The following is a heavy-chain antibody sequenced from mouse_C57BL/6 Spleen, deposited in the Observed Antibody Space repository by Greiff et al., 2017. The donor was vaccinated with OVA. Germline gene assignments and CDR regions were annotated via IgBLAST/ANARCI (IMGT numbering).Heavy chain of an antibody. CDR1: GYTFTSYW. Sequence: VQLQQSGAELVMPGASVKLSCKASGYTFTSYWMHWVKQRPGQGLEWIGEIDPSDSYTNYNQKFKGKSTLTVDKSSSTAYMQLSSLTSEDSAVYYCARYDYGNYDSFAYWGQGTLVTVSA. D-gene: IGHD2-1*01. CDR3: ARYDYGNYDSFAY. V-gene: IGHV1-69*01. J-gene: IGHJ3*01. CDR2: IDPSDSYT.